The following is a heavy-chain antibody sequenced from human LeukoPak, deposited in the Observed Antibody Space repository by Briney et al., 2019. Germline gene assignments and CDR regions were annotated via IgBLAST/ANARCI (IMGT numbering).Heavy chain of an antibody. CDR3: ARGGGSYYRTFDY. D-gene: IGHD1-26*01. CDR2: IWYDGSNK. V-gene: IGHV3-33*08. Sequence: GRSLRLSCAASGFTFSSYGMRWVRQAPGKGLEWVAVIWYDGSNKYYADSVKGRFTISRDNSKNTLYLQMNSLRAEDTAVYYCARGGGSYYRTFDYWDQGTLVTVSS. J-gene: IGHJ4*02. CDR1: GFTFSSYG.